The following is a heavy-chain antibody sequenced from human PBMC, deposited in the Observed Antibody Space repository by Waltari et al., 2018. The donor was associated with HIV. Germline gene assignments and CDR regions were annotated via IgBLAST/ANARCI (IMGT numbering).Heavy chain of an antibody. J-gene: IGHJ6*02. CDR1: GGSISVYY. CDR2: IHYSGRS. D-gene: IGHD3-22*01. V-gene: IGHV4-59*01. CDR3: ARGHYYDGSGAYYYYGMDV. Sequence: QVQLRESGPGLVKPSETLSLTCTVSGGSISVYYWCWTRQPQGKGLEWIGYIHYSGRSDYRPSLKSRVTISVDTSKNQFSLKLRSVTAADTAVYYCARGHYYDGSGAYYYYGMDVWGQGTTVTVS.